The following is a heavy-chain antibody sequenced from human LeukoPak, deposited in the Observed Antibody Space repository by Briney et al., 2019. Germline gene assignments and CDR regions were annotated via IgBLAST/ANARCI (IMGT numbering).Heavy chain of an antibody. CDR2: IYYRGST. CDR1: GGSISSYY. J-gene: IGHJ4*02. CDR3: ARGADSSGYYSIFYFDY. Sequence: KPSEPLSLTCPVPGGSISSYYWNWIRQPPGKGLEWIGYIYYRGSTNYNPSLKSRVTISVDTSKNQFSLKLSSVTAADTAVYYCARGADSSGYYSIFYFDYWGQGTLVTVSS. V-gene: IGHV4-59*01. D-gene: IGHD3-22*01.